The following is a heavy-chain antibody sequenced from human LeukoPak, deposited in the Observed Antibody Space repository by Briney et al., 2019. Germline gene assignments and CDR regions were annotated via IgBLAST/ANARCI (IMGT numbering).Heavy chain of an antibody. CDR3: ARPVHYRSGSFGDWFDP. Sequence: GESLKISCKGSGYSFTSYWIGWVRQMPGKGLEWMGIIYPGDSDTRYSPSFQGQVIISADKSISTAYLEWSSLKASDTAMYYCARPVHYRSGSFGDWFDPWGQGTLVTVSS. CDR1: GYSFTSYW. D-gene: IGHD1-26*01. V-gene: IGHV5-51*01. CDR2: IYPGDSDT. J-gene: IGHJ5*02.